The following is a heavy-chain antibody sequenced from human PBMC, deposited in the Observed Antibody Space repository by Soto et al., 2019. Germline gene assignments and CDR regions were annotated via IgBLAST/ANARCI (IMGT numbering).Heavy chain of an antibody. D-gene: IGHD1-1*01. CDR2: VSYDGSHK. J-gene: IGHJ4*02. CDR1: GFPFSSYA. CDR3: SAELGTIVSFEY. Sequence: HVHLAEDGGGVVQPGRARRLSCAASGFPFSSYAMHWVRLAPGKGLEWVALVSYDGSHKVYAESVKGRFNISRDNSKKMLYLEMTSLREDDTSVYYCSAELGTIVSFEYWGQGTNVTVAS. V-gene: IGHV3-30*04.